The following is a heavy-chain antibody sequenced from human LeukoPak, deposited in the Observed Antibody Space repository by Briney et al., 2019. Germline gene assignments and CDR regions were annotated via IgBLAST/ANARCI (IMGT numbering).Heavy chain of an antibody. J-gene: IGHJ6*03. V-gene: IGHV3-11*01. CDR3: ARGPEGYYYYYMDV. CDR1: GFTCSDYY. Sequence: GGSLRLSCAASGFTCSDYYMSWIRQAPGKGLQWISYISSSGATTYYADSVKGRFAISRDNTKNSLYLQMNSLRAEDTAVYYCARGPEGYYYYYMDVWGKGTTVTVSS. CDR2: ISSSGATT.